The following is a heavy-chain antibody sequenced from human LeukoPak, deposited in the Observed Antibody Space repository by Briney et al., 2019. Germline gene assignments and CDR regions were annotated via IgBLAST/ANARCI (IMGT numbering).Heavy chain of an antibody. D-gene: IGHD1-26*01. J-gene: IGHJ6*02. CDR1: GFIFKDYG. V-gene: IGHV3-9*01. Sequence: PGGSLRLSCAAPGFIFKDYGMHWVRHPPGKGLEWVSAINWNGGGTDYADSVKGRFTISRDNAKNSLYLQLSSLRPEDTALYYCAKHLTATNTYIFFGLDVWGQGTSVTVSS. CDR3: AKHLTATNTYIFFGLDV. CDR2: INWNGGGT.